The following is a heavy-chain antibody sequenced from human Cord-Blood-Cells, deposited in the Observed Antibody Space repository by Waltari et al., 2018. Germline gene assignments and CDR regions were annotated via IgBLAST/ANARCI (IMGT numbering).Heavy chain of an antibody. CDR1: GYTFTGYY. J-gene: IGHJ4*02. D-gene: IGHD3-3*01. V-gene: IGHV1-2*02. Sequence: QVQLVQSGAEVKKPGASVKVSCKASGYTFTGYYMHWVRQAPGQGLEWMGWTNPNRGGKNYAQKFQGRVTMTRDTSISTAYMELSRLRSDDTAVYYCARIGRFFEWLFFDYWGQGTLVTVSS. CDR3: ARIGRFFEWLFFDY. CDR2: TNPNRGGK.